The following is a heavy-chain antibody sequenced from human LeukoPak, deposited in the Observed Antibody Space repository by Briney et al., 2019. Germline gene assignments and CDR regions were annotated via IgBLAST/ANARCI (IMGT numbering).Heavy chain of an antibody. Sequence: SQTLSLTCTVSGGSISSGGYYWSWIRQHPGKGLEWIGYIYYSGSTYYNPSLKSRVTISVHTSKNQFSLKLSSVTAADTAVYYCARAYDSSGSGEWNYFDYWGQGTLVTVSS. CDR3: ARAYDSSGSGEWNYFDY. CDR2: IYYSGST. CDR1: GGSISSGGYY. D-gene: IGHD3-22*01. V-gene: IGHV4-31*03. J-gene: IGHJ4*02.